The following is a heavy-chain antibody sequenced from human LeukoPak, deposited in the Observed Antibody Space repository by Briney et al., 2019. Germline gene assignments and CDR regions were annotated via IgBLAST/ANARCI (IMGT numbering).Heavy chain of an antibody. J-gene: IGHJ6*04. V-gene: IGHV3-11*04. Sequence: RTGGSLRLSCAASGFTVSSTYMSWVRQAPGKGLEWVSYISSSGSTIYYADSVKGRFTISRDNAKNSLYLQMNSLRAEDTAVYYCAELGITMIGGVWGKGTTVTISS. CDR3: AELGITMIGGV. D-gene: IGHD3-10*02. CDR2: ISSSGSTI. CDR1: GFTVSSTY.